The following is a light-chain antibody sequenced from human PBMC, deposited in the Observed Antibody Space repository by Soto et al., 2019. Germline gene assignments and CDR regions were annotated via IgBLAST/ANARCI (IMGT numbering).Light chain of an antibody. CDR2: AAS. Sequence: EIVLTQSPATLSLSPGERATLSCRASQSVSTNYLAWYRQRPGQAPGPLIYAASSRAPGISDRFSGSGSGTDFTLTISRLEPEDFAVYYCQQYGSSPPTFGQGTKVEIK. CDR1: QSVSTNY. CDR3: QQYGSSPPT. J-gene: IGKJ1*01. V-gene: IGKV3-20*01.